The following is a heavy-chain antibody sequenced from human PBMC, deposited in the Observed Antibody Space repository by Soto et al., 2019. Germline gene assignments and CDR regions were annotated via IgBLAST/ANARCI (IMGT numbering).Heavy chain of an antibody. CDR1: GFTFSSNS. V-gene: IGHV3-23*01. J-gene: IGHJ4*02. Sequence: EVQLLESGGGLVQPGGSLRLSCAASGFTFSSNSMSWVRQAPGKGLEWVSSISGSGGNTYYADSVKGRFTISKDNSKKTLYLQMNSLRAEDTAVYYCAKVFSSPRPGLGSFDSWGQGTLVTVS. CDR3: AKVFSSPRPGLGSFDS. CDR2: ISGSGGNT. D-gene: IGHD2-2*01.